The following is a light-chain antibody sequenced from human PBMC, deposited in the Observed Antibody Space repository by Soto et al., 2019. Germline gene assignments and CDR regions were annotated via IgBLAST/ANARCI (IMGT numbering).Light chain of an antibody. CDR3: QHRSSWPGA. V-gene: IGKV3-11*01. CDR2: GAS. Sequence: EIVLTQSPATLSLSPGERATLSCRASQSVSRYLAWYQQKPGQAPRLLIYGASTRATGIPERFSGSGSGTDFTLTINRLEPEDFAVYYCQHRSSWPGAFGPGTKVDIK. CDR1: QSVSRY. J-gene: IGKJ3*01.